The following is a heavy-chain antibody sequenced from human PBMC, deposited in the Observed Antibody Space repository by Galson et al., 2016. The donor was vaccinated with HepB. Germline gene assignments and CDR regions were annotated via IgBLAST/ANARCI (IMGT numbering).Heavy chain of an antibody. CDR1: GFIFSSYD. CDR2: ISFDGSNT. V-gene: IGHV3-30*18. D-gene: IGHD1-7*01. J-gene: IGHJ6*02. CDR3: AKDHHWNYVHSYYGMDL. Sequence: SLRLSCAASGFIFSSYDMYWVRQAPGKGLEWVAVISFDGSNTYYADSVKGRFTISRDNSNTTPYLQMNSLIAEDTAVYYCAKDHHWNYVHSYYGMDLWGQGTTVTVSS.